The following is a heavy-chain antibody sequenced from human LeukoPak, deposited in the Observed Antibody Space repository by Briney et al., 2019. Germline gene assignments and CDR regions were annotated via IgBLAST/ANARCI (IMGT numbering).Heavy chain of an antibody. CDR1: GFTFSSYS. Sequence: QSGGSLRLSCAASGFTFSSYSMSWVRQAPGKGLEWVANIKQDGSEKYYADSVKGRFTISRDNAKNSLYLQMNSLRAEDTAVYYCAREGGPYGDHFDYWGQGTLVTVSS. V-gene: IGHV3-7*01. D-gene: IGHD4-17*01. CDR3: AREGGPYGDHFDY. J-gene: IGHJ4*02. CDR2: IKQDGSEK.